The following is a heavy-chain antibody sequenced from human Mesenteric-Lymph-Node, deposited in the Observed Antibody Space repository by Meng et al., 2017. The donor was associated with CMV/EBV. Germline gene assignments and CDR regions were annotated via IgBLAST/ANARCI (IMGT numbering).Heavy chain of an antibody. CDR1: GYTFTSYY. D-gene: IGHD6-13*01. V-gene: IGHV1-46*01. CDR3: ARGIAAADY. CDR2: INPSGGST. Sequence: ASVKVSCKASGYTFTSYYMHWVRQAPGQGLEWMGIINPSGGSTSYAQKLQGRVTMTTDTSTSTAYMELRSLRSDDTAVYYCARGIAAADYWGQGTLVTVSS. J-gene: IGHJ4*02.